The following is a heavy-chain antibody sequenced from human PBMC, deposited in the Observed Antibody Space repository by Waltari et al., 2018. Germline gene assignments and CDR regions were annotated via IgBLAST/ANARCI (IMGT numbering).Heavy chain of an antibody. CDR2: ISYDGSNK. CDR1: GFTFSSYA. J-gene: IGHJ3*02. CDR3: AREGGGSYAVEGAFDI. D-gene: IGHD1-26*01. V-gene: IGHV3-30-3*01. Sequence: QVQLVESGGGVVQPGRSLRLSCAASGFTFSSYAMHWVRQAPGKGLEWVAVISYDGSNKYYADSVKGRFTISRDNSKNTLYLQMNSLRAEDTAVYYCAREGGGSYAVEGAFDIWGQGTMVTVSS.